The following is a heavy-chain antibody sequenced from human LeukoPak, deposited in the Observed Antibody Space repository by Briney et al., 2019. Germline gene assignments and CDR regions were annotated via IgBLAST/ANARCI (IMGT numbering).Heavy chain of an antibody. CDR3: AKSALSGYDAVRYYFDY. CDR2: ISGSGGST. CDR1: GFTFSSYA. J-gene: IGHJ4*02. D-gene: IGHD3-3*01. V-gene: IGHV3-23*01. Sequence: GGSLRLSCAASGFTFSSYAMSWVRQALGKGLEWVSAISGSGGSTYYADSVKGRFTISRDNSKNTLYLQMNSLRAEDTAVYYCAKSALSGYDAVRYYFDYWGQGTLVTVSS.